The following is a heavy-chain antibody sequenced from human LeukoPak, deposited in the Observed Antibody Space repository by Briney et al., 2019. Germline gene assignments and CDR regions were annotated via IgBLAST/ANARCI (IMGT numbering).Heavy chain of an antibody. V-gene: IGHV3-21*01. CDR2: ISSSSYI. J-gene: IGHJ4*02. D-gene: IGHD2-8*01. Sequence: PGGSLRLSCAASGFTFSSYAMHWVRQAPGKGLEWVSSISSSSYIYYADSVKGRFTISRDNAKNSLYLQMNSLRAEDTAVYYCARGGDCTNGVCYSGDYWGQGTLVTVSS. CDR1: GFTFSSYA. CDR3: ARGGDCTNGVCYSGDY.